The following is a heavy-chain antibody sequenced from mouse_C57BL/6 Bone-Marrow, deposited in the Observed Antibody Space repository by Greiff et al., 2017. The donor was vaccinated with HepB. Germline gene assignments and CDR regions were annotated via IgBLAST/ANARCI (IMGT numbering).Heavy chain of an antibody. D-gene: IGHD1-1*01. J-gene: IGHJ1*03. CDR3: ARDAGYGSGWYFDV. CDR2: SRNKANDYTT. CDR1: GFTFSDFY. V-gene: IGHV7-1*01. Sequence: EVHLVESGGGLVQSGRSLRLSCATSGFTFSDFYMEWVRQAPGKGLEWIAASRNKANDYTTEYSASVKGRFIVSRDTSQSILYLQMNALRAEDTAIYYCARDAGYGSGWYFDVWGTGTTVTVSS.